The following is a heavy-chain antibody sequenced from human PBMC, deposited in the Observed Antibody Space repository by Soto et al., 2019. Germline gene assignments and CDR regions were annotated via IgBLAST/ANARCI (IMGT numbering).Heavy chain of an antibody. CDR1: GGSFSGYY. D-gene: IGHD6-6*01. Sequence: SETLSLTCAVYGGSFSGYYWSWIRQPPGKGLEWIGEIDHSGSTNYNPSLKSRVTISVDTSKNQFSLKLSSVTAADTAVYYCARGEGSIAARGVWFDPWGQGTLVTVSS. J-gene: IGHJ5*02. CDR3: ARGEGSIAARGVWFDP. V-gene: IGHV4-34*01. CDR2: IDHSGST.